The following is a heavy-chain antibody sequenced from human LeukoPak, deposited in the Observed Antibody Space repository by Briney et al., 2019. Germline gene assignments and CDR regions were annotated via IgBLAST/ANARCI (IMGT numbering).Heavy chain of an antibody. CDR1: GFTFDDYA. CDR3: AKDIYTWDSSGALDY. Sequence: GRSLRLSCAASGFTFDDYAMQWVRQAPGKGLEWVSGISWNSGSIGYADSVKGRFTISRDNAKNSLYLQMNSLRAEDTALYYCAKDIYTWDSSGALDYWGQGTLVTVSS. CDR2: ISWNSGSI. V-gene: IGHV3-9*01. J-gene: IGHJ4*02. D-gene: IGHD1-26*01.